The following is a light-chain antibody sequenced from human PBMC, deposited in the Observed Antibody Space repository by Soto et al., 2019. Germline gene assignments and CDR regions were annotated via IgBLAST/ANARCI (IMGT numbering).Light chain of an antibody. CDR3: QQYNSYSSMYT. V-gene: IGKV1-5*03. CDR2: KAS. Sequence: DIQMTQSPSTLSASVGDRVTITCRASQSISSWLAWYQQKPGKAPKLLIYKASSLESGVPSRFRGSGSGTEFTLTINSLQPDDFAAYYCQQYNSYSSMYTFGQGTKLEIK. J-gene: IGKJ2*01. CDR1: QSISSW.